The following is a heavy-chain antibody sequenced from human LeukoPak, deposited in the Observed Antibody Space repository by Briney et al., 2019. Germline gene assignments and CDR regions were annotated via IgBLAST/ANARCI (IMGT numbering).Heavy chain of an antibody. Sequence: ASVKVSXKASGYTFTGYYMHWVRQAPGQGLEWMGWINPNSGGTNYAQKFQGRVTMTRDTSISTAYMELSRLRSDDTAVYYCARDNSSSWYSTEYYYYYMDVWGKGTTVTVSS. CDR1: GYTFTGYY. CDR3: ARDNSSSWYSTEYYYYYMDV. J-gene: IGHJ6*03. CDR2: INPNSGGT. V-gene: IGHV1-2*02. D-gene: IGHD6-13*01.